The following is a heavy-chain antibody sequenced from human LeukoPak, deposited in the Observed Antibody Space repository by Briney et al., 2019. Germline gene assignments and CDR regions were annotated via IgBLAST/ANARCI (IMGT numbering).Heavy chain of an antibody. V-gene: IGHV4-61*02. CDR1: GGSISSGSYY. J-gene: IGHJ5*02. CDR3: ARDLEDWFDP. Sequence: SETLSLTCTVSGGSISSGSYYWSWIRQPAGKGLEWIGRIYTSGSTNYNPSLKSRVTISVDTSKNQFSLKLSSVTAADTAVYYCARDLEDWFDPWGQGTLVTVSS. CDR2: IYTSGST.